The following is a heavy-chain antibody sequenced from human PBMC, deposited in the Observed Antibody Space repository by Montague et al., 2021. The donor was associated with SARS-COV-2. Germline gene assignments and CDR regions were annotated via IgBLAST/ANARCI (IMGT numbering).Heavy chain of an antibody. CDR3: ARVTLGGRDGRTRQYDGLDS. D-gene: IGHD3-16*01. CDR1: GGSISRYF. CDR2: VHDIESS. Sequence: SETLSPTCTVSGGSISRYFWNWIRQTPGKGLEWMGYVHDIESSIXNPPLQSRITILLDTPKNQFSLRLNAVTAADTAVYYCARVTLGGRDGRTRQYDGLDSWGQGILVTVSS. J-gene: IGHJ4*02. V-gene: IGHV4-59*01.